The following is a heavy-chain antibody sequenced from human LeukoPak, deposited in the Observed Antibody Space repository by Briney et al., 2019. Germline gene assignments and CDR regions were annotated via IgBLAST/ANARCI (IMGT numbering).Heavy chain of an antibody. CDR1: GHSFNSYW. CDR2: IYPGDSDT. V-gene: IGHV5-51*01. J-gene: IGHJ5*02. D-gene: IGHD3-22*01. Sequence: GESLRISCKGSGHSFNSYWIGWVRQMPGKGLEWMGIIYPGDSDTRYSPSFEGQVTISAAKPISTAYLKWSSLKASDSPMSYCPRQGSGYFLAPWAQGTLVTVSS. CDR3: PRQGSGYFLAP.